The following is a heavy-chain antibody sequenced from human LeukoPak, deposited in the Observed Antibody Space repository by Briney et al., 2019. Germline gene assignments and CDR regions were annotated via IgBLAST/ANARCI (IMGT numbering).Heavy chain of an antibody. J-gene: IGHJ4*02. V-gene: IGHV3-30-3*01. CDR2: ISYDGSNK. CDR1: GFTFSSYA. CDR3: ARDASIHYGDYESVGALDY. Sequence: GSLRLSCAASGFTFSSYAMSWVRQAPGKGLEWVAVISYDGSNKYYADSVKGRFTISRDNSKNTLYLQMNSLGAEDTAVYYCARDASIHYGDYESVGALDYWGQGTLVTVSS. D-gene: IGHD4-17*01.